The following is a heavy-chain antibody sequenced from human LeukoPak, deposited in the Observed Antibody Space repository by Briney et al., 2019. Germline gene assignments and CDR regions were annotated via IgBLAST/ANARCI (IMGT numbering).Heavy chain of an antibody. D-gene: IGHD2-2*01. CDR1: GYTFTSYY. J-gene: IGHJ4*02. CDR2: INPSGGST. V-gene: IGHV1-46*01. CDR3: ARDEGCSSTSCLFDY. Sequence: GASVKVSCKASGYTFTSYYMHWVRQAPGQGLEWMGIINPSGGSTNYAQKFQGRVTTTRDMSTSTVYMELSSLRSEDTAVYYCARDEGCSSTSCLFDYWGQGTLVTVSS.